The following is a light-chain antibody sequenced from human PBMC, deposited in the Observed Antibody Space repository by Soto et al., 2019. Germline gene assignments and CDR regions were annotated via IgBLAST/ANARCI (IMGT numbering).Light chain of an antibody. J-gene: IGLJ3*02. Sequence: QSALTQPPSASGSPGQSVTISCTGTSSDVGRYNYVSWYQHHPGKAPKLMIFGVTKRPSGVPDRFSGSKSGNTASLTVSGLQAEDEADYYCCSYVGNSFVFGGGTKVTVL. CDR2: GVT. V-gene: IGLV2-8*01. CDR3: CSYVGNSFV. CDR1: SSDVGRYNY.